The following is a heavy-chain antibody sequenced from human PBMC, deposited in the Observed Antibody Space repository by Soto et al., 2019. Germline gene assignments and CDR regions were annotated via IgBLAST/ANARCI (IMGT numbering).Heavy chain of an antibody. CDR3: AKGGAPLVNYGDYYFDY. D-gene: IGHD4-17*01. Sequence: GGSLRLSCAASGFTFDDYAMHWVRQAPGKGLEWVSGISWNSGSIGYADSVKGRFTISRDNAKNSLYLQMNSLRAEDTALYYCAKGGAPLVNYGDYYFDYWGQGTLVTVSS. J-gene: IGHJ4*02. CDR2: ISWNSGSI. CDR1: GFTFDDYA. V-gene: IGHV3-9*01.